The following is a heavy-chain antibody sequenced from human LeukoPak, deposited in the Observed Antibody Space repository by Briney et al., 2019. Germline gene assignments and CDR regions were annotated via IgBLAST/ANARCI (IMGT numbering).Heavy chain of an antibody. D-gene: IGHD3-10*01. V-gene: IGHV3-21*01. CDR2: ISSSSSYI. J-gene: IGHJ3*02. CDR1: GFTFSSYS. CDR3: ARFPRAYYYGSGSYYGGAFDI. Sequence: GGSLRLSCAASGFTFSSYSMNWVRQAPGKGLEWVSSISSSSSYIYYADSVKGRFTISRDNAKNSLYLQMNSLRAEDTAVYYCARFPRAYYYGSGSYYGGAFDIWGQGTMVTVSS.